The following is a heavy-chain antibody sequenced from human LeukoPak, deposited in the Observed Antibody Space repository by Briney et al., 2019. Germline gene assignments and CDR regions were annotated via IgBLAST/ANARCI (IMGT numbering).Heavy chain of an antibody. Sequence: SETLSLTCTVSGGSISTYYWAWIRQPLGKGLEWIGYMCCSGRTNYNPSLNSRVSVSVDRSKNQVSLRLTSVIAADTAVYYCARAEADRTFDYWGQGTLVTVSS. J-gene: IGHJ4*02. V-gene: IGHV4-59*01. CDR1: GGSISTYY. D-gene: IGHD1-7*01. CDR2: MCCSGRT. CDR3: ARAEADRTFDY.